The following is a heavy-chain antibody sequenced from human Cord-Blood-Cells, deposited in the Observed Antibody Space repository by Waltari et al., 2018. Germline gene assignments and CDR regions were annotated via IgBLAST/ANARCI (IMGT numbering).Heavy chain of an antibody. Sequence: QVQLQQWGAGRLKPSETLSLTCAVYGGSFSGYYWSWLRQPPGKGLEWIGEINHSGSTNYNPSLKSRVTISVDTSKNQFSLKLSSVTAADTAVYYCARGNDLGGSYSFIDYWGQGTLVTVSS. V-gene: IGHV4-34*01. J-gene: IGHJ4*02. CDR2: INHSGST. CDR3: ARGNDLGGSYSFIDY. CDR1: GGSFSGYY. D-gene: IGHD1-26*01.